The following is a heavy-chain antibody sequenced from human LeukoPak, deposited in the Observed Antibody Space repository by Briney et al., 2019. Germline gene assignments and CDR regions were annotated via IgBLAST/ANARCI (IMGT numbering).Heavy chain of an antibody. J-gene: IGHJ4*02. CDR3: AKSVSYYGYYFDY. CDR2: ISPSGGST. CDR1: GFTFSSYA. Sequence: GGSLRLSCAASGFTFSSYAMSWVRQAPGQGLEWVSAISPSGGSTYYADSVKGRFTIPRDNFKNTLYLQMNSLRAEDTAVYYCAKSVSYYGYYFDYWGQGNLVTVSS. D-gene: IGHD1-26*01. V-gene: IGHV3-23*01.